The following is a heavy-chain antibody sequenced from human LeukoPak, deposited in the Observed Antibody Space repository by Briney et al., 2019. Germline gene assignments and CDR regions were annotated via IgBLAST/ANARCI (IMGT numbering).Heavy chain of an antibody. CDR3: VKVGTGGGAFDI. V-gene: IGHV3-64D*09. CDR2: ISSRGGST. Sequence: GGSLRLSRSAPGFPFSNYAMPWVRQAPGKGPEYVSAISSRGGSTYYADSVKGRFTLSRTNSKNLLYLQMSSLRAEETAVYYCVKVGTGGGAFDIWGQGTMVTVSS. CDR1: GFPFSNYA. J-gene: IGHJ3*02. D-gene: IGHD3/OR15-3a*01.